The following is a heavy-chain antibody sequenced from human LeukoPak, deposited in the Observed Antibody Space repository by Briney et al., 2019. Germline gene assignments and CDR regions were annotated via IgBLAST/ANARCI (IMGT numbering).Heavy chain of an antibody. CDR3: AREGVGLWFGSPTTFDY. J-gene: IGHJ4*02. Sequence: ASVKVSRKASGYTFTSYYMHWVRQAPGQGLEWMGIINPSGGSTSYAQKFQGRVTMTRDTSTSTVYMELSSLRSENTAVYYCAREGVGLWFGSPTTFDYWGQGTLVTVSS. D-gene: IGHD3-10*01. V-gene: IGHV1-46*01. CDR1: GYTFTSYY. CDR2: INPSGGST.